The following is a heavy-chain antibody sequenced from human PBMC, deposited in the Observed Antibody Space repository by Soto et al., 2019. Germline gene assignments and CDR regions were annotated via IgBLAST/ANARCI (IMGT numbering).Heavy chain of an antibody. J-gene: IGHJ6*02. Sequence: SVKVSCKASGGTFSSYAISWVRQAPGQGLEWMGGIIPIFGTANYVQKFQGRVTITADESTSTAYMELSSLRSEDTAVYYCARGPSIYNWNHPTQDYYYYGMDVWGQGTTVTVSS. CDR3: ARGPSIYNWNHPTQDYYYYGMDV. CDR2: IIPIFGTA. V-gene: IGHV1-69*13. CDR1: GGTFSSYA. D-gene: IGHD1-20*01.